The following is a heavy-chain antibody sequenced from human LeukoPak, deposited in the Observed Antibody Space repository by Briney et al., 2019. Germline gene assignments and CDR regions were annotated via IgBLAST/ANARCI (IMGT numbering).Heavy chain of an antibody. V-gene: IGHV1-2*02. Sequence: ASVKVSCKASGYTFTGYYMHWVRQAPGQGLEWMGWINPNSGGTKYAQKFQGRVTVTRDTSINTVYMQLSNPTSDDTAVYYCARERIVVVTLSDAIDIWGQGTMVTVSS. J-gene: IGHJ3*02. CDR1: GYTFTGYY. CDR3: ARERIVVVTLSDAIDI. CDR2: INPNSGGT. D-gene: IGHD2-21*02.